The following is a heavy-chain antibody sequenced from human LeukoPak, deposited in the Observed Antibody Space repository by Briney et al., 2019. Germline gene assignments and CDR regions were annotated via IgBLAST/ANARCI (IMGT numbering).Heavy chain of an antibody. J-gene: IGHJ4*02. V-gene: IGHV3-48*04. D-gene: IGHD6-19*01. CDR1: GFTFSSYS. CDR3: ASELQIYRAVAAPGDY. Sequence: GGSLRLSCAASGFTFSSYSMNWVRQAPGKGLEWVSYISSSTSTIYYADSVKGRFTISRDNAKNSLYLQMNSLRAEDTAVYYCASELQIYRAVAAPGDYWGQGTLVTVSS. CDR2: ISSSTSTI.